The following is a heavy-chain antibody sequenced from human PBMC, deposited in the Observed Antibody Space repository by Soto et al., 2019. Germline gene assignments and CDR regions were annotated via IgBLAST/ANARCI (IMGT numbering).Heavy chain of an antibody. D-gene: IGHD5-12*01. CDR1: GFTFSSYA. J-gene: IGHJ6*02. V-gene: IGHV3-23*01. Sequence: EVQLLESGGTLVQRGGSLRLSCAASGFTFSSYAMSWVRQAPGKGLEWVSAISGSGDYTYYAESLRGRFTISRDNSKNTLSLQVNTLGADDTAVYYCVRWGYSGNDFTPPSGYYFFYGVDVWGQGTTVTVSS. CDR3: VRWGYSGNDFTPPSGYYFFYGVDV. CDR2: ISGSGDYT.